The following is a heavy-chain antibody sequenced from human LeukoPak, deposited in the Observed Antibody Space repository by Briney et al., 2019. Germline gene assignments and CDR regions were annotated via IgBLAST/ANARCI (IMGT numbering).Heavy chain of an antibody. V-gene: IGHV3-23*01. CDR2: IDGGGHAT. D-gene: IGHD1-26*01. Sequence: GGSLRLSCVASGFPFSSYPMSWVRQIPGGGLEWVATIDGGGHATFHAALVTGRFTVSRDNTGNTLFLQMDSLRVDDTALYYCAKSLATAGATVLDFWGPGTLVTVSS. J-gene: IGHJ4*02. CDR1: GFPFSSYP. CDR3: AKSLATAGATVLDF.